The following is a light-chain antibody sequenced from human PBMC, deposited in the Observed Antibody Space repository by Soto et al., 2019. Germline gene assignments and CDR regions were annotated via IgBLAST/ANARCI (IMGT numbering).Light chain of an antibody. Sequence: DIQLNQSPSTLSASVGDRVTITCRASQTISTFLAWYQQKPGKAPHLLIYGASSLQSGVPSRFSGSGSGTEFTLSISSLQPDDLGTYYCQQYIGLWTFGQGTKVDLK. V-gene: IGKV1-5*01. CDR3: QQYIGLWT. CDR2: GAS. CDR1: QTISTF. J-gene: IGKJ1*01.